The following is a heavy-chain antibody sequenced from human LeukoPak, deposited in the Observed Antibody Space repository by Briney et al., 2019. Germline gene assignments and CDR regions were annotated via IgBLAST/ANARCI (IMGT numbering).Heavy chain of an antibody. D-gene: IGHD6-13*01. J-gene: IGHJ4*02. V-gene: IGHV3-30*18. CDR2: TSYDGRNK. Sequence: GRSLRLSCAASGFTFSTYGMHWVRQAPGEGLEWVALTSYDGRNKYYADSVKGRFTISRDNSKNTLYLQMNSLTAEDTAVYYCAKDLIGQSSSWPAHWGQGTLVTVSS. CDR3: AKDLIGQSSSWPAH. CDR1: GFTFSTYG.